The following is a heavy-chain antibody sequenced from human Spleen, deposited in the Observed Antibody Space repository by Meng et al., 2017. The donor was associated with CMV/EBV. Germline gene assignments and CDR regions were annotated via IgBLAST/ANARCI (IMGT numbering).Heavy chain of an antibody. D-gene: IGHD3-3*01. Sequence: GESLKISCAASGFTFSSYSMNWVRQAPGKGLEWVSYISSSSSTIYYADSVKGRFTISRDNSKNTLYLQMNSLRVEDTAVYYCAKDRTIFGVVILGEERHWGQGTLVTVSS. CDR1: GFTFSSYS. CDR2: ISSSSSTI. CDR3: AKDRTIFGVVILGEERH. V-gene: IGHV3-48*01. J-gene: IGHJ4*02.